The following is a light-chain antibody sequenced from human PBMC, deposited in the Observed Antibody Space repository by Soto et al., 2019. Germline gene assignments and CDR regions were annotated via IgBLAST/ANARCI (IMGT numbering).Light chain of an antibody. CDR3: QQFSSYPLT. V-gene: IGKV3-20*01. CDR1: QTVRNNY. Sequence: EIVLTQSPGTLSLSPWERATLSCRASQTVRNNYLAWYQQKPGQAPRLLIYDASSRATGIPDRFSGGGSGTDFTLTISRLEPEDFAVYYCQQFSSYPLTCGGGTKGDI. CDR2: DAS. J-gene: IGKJ4*01.